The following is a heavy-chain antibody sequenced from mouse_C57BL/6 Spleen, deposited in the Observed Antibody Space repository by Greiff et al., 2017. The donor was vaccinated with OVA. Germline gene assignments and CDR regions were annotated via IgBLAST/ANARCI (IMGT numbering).Heavy chain of an antibody. D-gene: IGHD1-1*01. V-gene: IGHV1-80*01. CDR3: ARIGYGSSYGGDY. CDR2: IYPGDGDT. CDR1: GYAFSSYW. Sequence: QVQLQQSGAELVKPGASVKISCKASGYAFSSYWMNWVKQRPGKGLEWIGQIYPGDGDTNYNGKYKGKATLTADKSSSTAYMQLSSLTSEDSAVDFCARIGYGSSYGGDYWGQGTTLTVSS. J-gene: IGHJ2*01.